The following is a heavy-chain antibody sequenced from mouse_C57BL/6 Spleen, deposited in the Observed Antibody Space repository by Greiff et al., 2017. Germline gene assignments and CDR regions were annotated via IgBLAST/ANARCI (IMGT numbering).Heavy chain of an antibody. Sequence: EVTLVESGGGLVKPGGSLKLSCAASGFTFSDYGMHWVRQAPEKGLEWVAYISSGSSTIYYADTVKGRFTISRDNAKNTLFLQMTSLRSEDTAMYYCARPFYYGSPFDYWGQGTTLTVSS. CDR1: GFTFSDYG. CDR3: ARPFYYGSPFDY. V-gene: IGHV5-17*01. D-gene: IGHD1-1*01. J-gene: IGHJ2*01. CDR2: ISSGSSTI.